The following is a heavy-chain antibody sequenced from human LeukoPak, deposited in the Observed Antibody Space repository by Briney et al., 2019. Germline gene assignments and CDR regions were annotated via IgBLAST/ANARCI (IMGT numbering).Heavy chain of an antibody. CDR3: IVSPAV. D-gene: IGHD6-13*01. CDR1: GFTFSSYG. CDR2: IWYDGSNK. J-gene: IGHJ4*02. Sequence: GSLRLSCAASGFTFSSYGMHWVRQAPGKGLEWVAVIWYDGSNKYFADSVKGRFTISRDNSKNTPYLQMNSLKTEDTAVYYCIVSPAVWGQGTLVTVSS. V-gene: IGHV3-33*01.